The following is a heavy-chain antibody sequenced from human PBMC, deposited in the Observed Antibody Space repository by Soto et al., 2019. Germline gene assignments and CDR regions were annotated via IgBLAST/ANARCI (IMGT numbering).Heavy chain of an antibody. V-gene: IGHV4-31*03. CDR1: GGSISSGGYY. J-gene: IGHJ5*02. CDR2: IYYSGST. CDR3: ARARGYSYGYANNWFDP. Sequence: PSETLSLTCTVSGGSISSGGYYWSWIRQHPGKGLEWIGYIYYSGSTYYNPSLKSRVTISVDTSKNQFSLKLSSVTAEDTAVYYCARARGYSYGYANNWFDPWGQGTLVTVSS. D-gene: IGHD5-18*01.